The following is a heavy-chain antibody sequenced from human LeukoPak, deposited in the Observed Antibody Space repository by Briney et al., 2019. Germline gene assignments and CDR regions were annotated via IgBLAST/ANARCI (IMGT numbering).Heavy chain of an antibody. CDR3: AKDPPYYYDSSGTRDAFDI. Sequence: GGSLRLSCAASGFTFSSYAMNWVRQAPGKGLEWVSGIRGTGGSTFYADSVKGRFTISRDNSKNTLYLQMNSLRAEDTAVYYCAKDPPYYYDSSGTRDAFDIWGQGTMVTVSS. CDR2: IRGTGGST. CDR1: GFTFSSYA. J-gene: IGHJ3*02. D-gene: IGHD3-22*01. V-gene: IGHV3-23*01.